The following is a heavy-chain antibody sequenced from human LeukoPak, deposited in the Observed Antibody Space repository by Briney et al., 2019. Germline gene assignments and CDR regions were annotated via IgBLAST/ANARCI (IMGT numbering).Heavy chain of an antibody. D-gene: IGHD3-9*01. J-gene: IGHJ4*02. CDR2: INAGNGNT. CDR1: GYTFTSYA. CDR3: ARKYYDILTGHFDY. V-gene: IGHV1-3*01. Sequence: GASVNVSCKASGYTFTSYAMHWVRQAPGQRLEWMGWINAGNGNTKYSQKFQGRVTITRDTSASTAYMELSSLRSEDTAVYYCARKYYDILTGHFDYWGQGTLVTVSS.